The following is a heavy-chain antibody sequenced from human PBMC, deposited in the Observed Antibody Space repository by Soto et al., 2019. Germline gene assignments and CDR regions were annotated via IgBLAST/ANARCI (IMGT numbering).Heavy chain of an antibody. D-gene: IGHD4-4*01. V-gene: IGHV3-48*03. Sequence: EVRLVESGGGLVSPGGSLRLSCAASGFAFSSYGLNWVRQAPGRGLEWISYISDSGSSIYYVDTVKGRFTASRDNAKNSVYLQMNSLRAEDTAVYYCARHLGPDYSRGYWGQGTLVTVSS. CDR2: ISDSGSSI. J-gene: IGHJ4*02. CDR3: ARHLGPDYSRGY. CDR1: GFAFSSYG.